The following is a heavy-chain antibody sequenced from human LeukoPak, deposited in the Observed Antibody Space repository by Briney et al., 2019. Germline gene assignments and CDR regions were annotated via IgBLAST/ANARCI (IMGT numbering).Heavy chain of an antibody. V-gene: IGHV1-8*01. J-gene: IGHJ5*02. D-gene: IGHD6-13*01. CDR2: MNPNSGKT. Sequence: GASVKVSCKASGYTFTSYDINWVRQATGHGLEWMGWMNPNSGKTGYAQKFQGRVTMTRNTSISTAYMELSSLRSEDTAVYYCARGAPGSSRGYNWFDPWGQRTLVTVSS. CDR3: ARGAPGSSRGYNWFDP. CDR1: GYTFTSYD.